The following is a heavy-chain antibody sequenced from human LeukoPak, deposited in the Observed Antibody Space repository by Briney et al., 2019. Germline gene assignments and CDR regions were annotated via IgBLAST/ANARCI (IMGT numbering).Heavy chain of an antibody. CDR3: ARDYYDSSGYYGMDV. CDR2: IYYSGST. D-gene: IGHD3-22*01. J-gene: IGHJ6*02. CDR1: GGSISSYY. Sequence: SETLSLTCTVSGGSISSYYWSWIRQPPGKGLEGIGYIYYSGSTNYNPSLKSRVTISVDTSKNQFSLKLSSVTAADTAVYYCARDYYDSSGYYGMDVWGQGTTVTVSS. V-gene: IGHV4-59*01.